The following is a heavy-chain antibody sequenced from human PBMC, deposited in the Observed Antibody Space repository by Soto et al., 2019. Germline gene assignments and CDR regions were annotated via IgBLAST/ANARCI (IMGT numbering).Heavy chain of an antibody. Sequence: GGSLRLSCAASGFTFSNAWMSWVRQAPGKGLEWVGRIKSKTDGGTTDYAAPVKGRFTISRDDSKNTLYLQMTSLKTEATAVYCWTTGPEANWPHYFDYWGQGTLVTVSS. CDR3: TTGPEANWPHYFDY. V-gene: IGHV3-15*01. CDR1: GFTFSNAW. J-gene: IGHJ4*02. D-gene: IGHD7-27*01. CDR2: IKSKTDGGTT.